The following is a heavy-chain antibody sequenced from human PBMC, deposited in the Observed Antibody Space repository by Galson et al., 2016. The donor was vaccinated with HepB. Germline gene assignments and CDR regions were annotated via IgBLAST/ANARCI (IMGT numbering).Heavy chain of an antibody. V-gene: IGHV2-70*04. CDR2: IDWNDNK. Sequence: PALVKPTQTLTLTCTFSGFSLSTSGMRMNWVRQPPGKALEWLARIDWNDNKFYNASLKTRLTISKDTSKNRVALTMTNMDPVDTATYYCARIAAAGPYYFGMDVWGQGTTVTVSS. J-gene: IGHJ6*02. CDR3: ARIAAAGPYYFGMDV. D-gene: IGHD6-13*01. CDR1: GFSLSTSGMR.